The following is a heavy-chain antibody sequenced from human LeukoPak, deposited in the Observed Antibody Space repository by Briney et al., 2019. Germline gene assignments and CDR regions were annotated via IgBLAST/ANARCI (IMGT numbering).Heavy chain of an antibody. CDR3: AREVLGSTYYFDY. D-gene: IGHD2-2*01. CDR1: GGSISSGGYS. V-gene: IGHV4-30-2*01. CDR2: IYHSGST. J-gene: IGHJ4*02. Sequence: TSETLSLTCAVSGGSISSGGYSWSWIRQPPGKGLEWFGYIYHSGSTYYNPSLKSRVTISVDRSKNQFSLKLSSVTAADTAVYYCAREVLGSTYYFDYWGQGTLVTVSS.